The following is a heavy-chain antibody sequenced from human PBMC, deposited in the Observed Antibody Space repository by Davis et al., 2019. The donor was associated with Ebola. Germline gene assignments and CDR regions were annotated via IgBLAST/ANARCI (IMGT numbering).Heavy chain of an antibody. Sequence: WVRQPPGKGLEWIGSIYYSGSTYYNPSLKSRVTISVDTSKNQFSLKLSSVTAADTAVYYCARQYIRRYFQHWGQGTLVTVSS. D-gene: IGHD1-1*01. CDR2: IYYSGST. J-gene: IGHJ1*01. CDR3: ARQYIRRYFQH. V-gene: IGHV4-39*01.